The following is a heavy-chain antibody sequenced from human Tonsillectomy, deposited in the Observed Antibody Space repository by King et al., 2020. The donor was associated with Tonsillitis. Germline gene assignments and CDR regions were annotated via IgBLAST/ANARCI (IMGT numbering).Heavy chain of an antibody. Sequence: VQLPQWGAGLLKPSETLSLTCAVYGGSLSGYYWSWIRQSPGKGLEWIGEINHSGSTNHNPSLKSRVTISVDTSKNQFSLKMSSVTAADTAVYYCARGHDYGDSRGPWGQGTLVTVSS. J-gene: IGHJ5*02. CDR3: ARGHDYGDSRGP. V-gene: IGHV4-34*01. CDR1: GGSLSGYY. D-gene: IGHD4-17*01. CDR2: INHSGST.